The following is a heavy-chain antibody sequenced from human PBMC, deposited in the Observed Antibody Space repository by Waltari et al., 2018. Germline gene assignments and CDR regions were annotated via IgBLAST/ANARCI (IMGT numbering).Heavy chain of an antibody. CDR3: ARDSSSSGKGDY. Sequence: QVQLVQSGAEVKKPGASVTVSCKASGYTFTNYSMHWVRQAPGQGLEWMGIINPSGSSTSYARKFEDRVTMTRDTSTSTVYMQLSSLKSEDTAIYYCARDSSSSGKGDYWGQGTLVTVSS. CDR1: GYTFTNYS. V-gene: IGHV1-46*01. CDR2: INPSGSST. J-gene: IGHJ4*02. D-gene: IGHD6-6*01.